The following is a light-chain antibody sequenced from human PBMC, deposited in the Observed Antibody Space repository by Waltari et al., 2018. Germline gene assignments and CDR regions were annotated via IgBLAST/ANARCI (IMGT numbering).Light chain of an antibody. J-gene: IGLJ2*01. V-gene: IGLV1-40*01. Sequence: QSVLTQPPSVSGAPGQRVAISCTGSGSNIGAGYDVHWYQQHPGKAPKLLIYGVNNRPLGVPDRFSGSQFDTSASLAITGLQAEDEADYYCQSYDPSLSVVFGGGTKLTVL. CDR2: GVN. CDR1: GSNIGAGYD. CDR3: QSYDPSLSVV.